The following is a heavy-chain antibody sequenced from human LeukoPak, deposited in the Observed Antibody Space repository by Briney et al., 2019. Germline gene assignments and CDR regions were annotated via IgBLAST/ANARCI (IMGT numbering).Heavy chain of an antibody. V-gene: IGHV1-8*01. CDR2: MNPNSGDT. CDR3: ARYEPLLRYFQH. Sequence: ASVKVSCKASGYTFISYDINWVRQASGQGLEWMGWMNPNSGDTGYAQKFQGRVTMTRDTAIGTAYMELSSLRSDDTAVYYCARYEPLLRYFQHWSQGTLVTVSA. CDR1: GYTFISYD. D-gene: IGHD2-2*01. J-gene: IGHJ1*01.